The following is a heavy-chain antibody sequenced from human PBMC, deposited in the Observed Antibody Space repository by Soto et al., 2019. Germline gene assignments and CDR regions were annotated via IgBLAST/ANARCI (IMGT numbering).Heavy chain of an antibody. CDR3: ARSYYGDYAWFDP. Sequence: SETLSLTCTVSGGSISSGDYYWSWIRQPPGKGLEWIGYIYYSGSTYYNPSLKSRVTISVDTSKNQFSLKLSSVTAADTAVYYCARSYYGDYAWFDPWGQGTLVTVSS. J-gene: IGHJ5*02. CDR2: IYYSGST. CDR1: GGSISSGDYY. D-gene: IGHD4-17*01. V-gene: IGHV4-30-4*01.